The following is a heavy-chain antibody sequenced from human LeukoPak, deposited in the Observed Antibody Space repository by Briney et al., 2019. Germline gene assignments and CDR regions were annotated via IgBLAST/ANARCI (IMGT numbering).Heavy chain of an antibody. CDR2: ISSSSFI. CDR1: GFTFRSYT. CDR3: ARGSFCSGGACDLDS. Sequence: GGSLRLSCVASGFTFRSYTMNWVRQAPGKGLEWVSSISSSSFIYCGDSVKGRFTISRNNANNSLSLQMDSLRAEDTAVYYCARGSFCSGGACDLDSWGQGILVTVSS. D-gene: IGHD2-15*01. V-gene: IGHV3-21*01. J-gene: IGHJ4*02.